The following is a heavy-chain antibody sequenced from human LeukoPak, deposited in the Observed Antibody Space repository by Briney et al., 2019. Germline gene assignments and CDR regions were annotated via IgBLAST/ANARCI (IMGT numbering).Heavy chain of an antibody. CDR2: ISAYNGNT. CDR3: ARNLYDFWSGTHYYYYGMDV. D-gene: IGHD3-3*01. V-gene: IGHV1-18*01. Sequence: ASVKVSCKASGYTFTSYGISWVRQAPGQGLEWMGWISAYNGNTNYAQKLQGRVTMTTDTSTSTAYMELRSLRSDDTAVYYCARNLYDFWSGTHYYYYGMDVWGQGTTVTVSS. J-gene: IGHJ6*02. CDR1: GYTFTSYG.